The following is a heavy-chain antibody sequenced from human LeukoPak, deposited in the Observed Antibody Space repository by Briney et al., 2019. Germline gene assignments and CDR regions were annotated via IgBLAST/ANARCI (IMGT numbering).Heavy chain of an antibody. CDR3: AREGHMTTVTPHFDY. Sequence: SGTLSLTCTVSGGSISSGSYYWSWIRQPAGKGLEWIGRIYTSGSTNYNPSLKSRVTISVDTSKNQFSLKLSSVTAADTAVDYCAREGHMTTVTPHFDYWGQGTLVTVSS. CDR2: IYTSGST. V-gene: IGHV4-61*02. CDR1: GGSISSGSYY. J-gene: IGHJ4*02. D-gene: IGHD4-11*01.